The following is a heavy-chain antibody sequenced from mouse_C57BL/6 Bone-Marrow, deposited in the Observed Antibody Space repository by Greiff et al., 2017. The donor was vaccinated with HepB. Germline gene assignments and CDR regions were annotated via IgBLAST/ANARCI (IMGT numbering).Heavy chain of an antibody. V-gene: IGHV1-55*01. J-gene: IGHJ3*01. CDR3: ARRRIYYDPWFAY. CDR1: GYTFTSYW. Sequence: QVQLQQSGAELVKPGASVKMSCKASGYTFTSYWITWVKQRPGQGLEWIGDIYPGSGSTNYNEKFKSKATLTVDTSSSTAYMQLSSLTSEDSAVYYCARRRIYYDPWFAYWGQGTLVTVSA. D-gene: IGHD2-4*01. CDR2: IYPGSGST.